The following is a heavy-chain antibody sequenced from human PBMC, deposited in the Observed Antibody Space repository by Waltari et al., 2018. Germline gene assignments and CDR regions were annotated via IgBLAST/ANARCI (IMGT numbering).Heavy chain of an antibody. D-gene: IGHD6-19*01. V-gene: IGHV3-48*02. CDR1: GFNFSTYT. J-gene: IGHJ4*02. Sequence: EVQLVESGGGLVQPGGSLRLSCAASGFNFSTYTMNWARQAPGKGLEWISFISDAGGIIYYADSVKGRFTISRDNAKNSLYLQMNSLRDDDTALYYCTRSSGQDKWGQGTLVTVSS. CDR3: TRSSGQDK. CDR2: ISDAGGII.